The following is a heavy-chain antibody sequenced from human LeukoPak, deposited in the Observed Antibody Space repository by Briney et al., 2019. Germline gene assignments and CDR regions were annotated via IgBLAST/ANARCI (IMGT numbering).Heavy chain of an antibody. J-gene: IGHJ3*02. V-gene: IGHV4-61*02. CDR1: GGSISSGSYY. CDR2: IYTSGST. CDR3: ARGSDAFDI. Sequence: SETLSLTCTVSGGSISSGSYYWSWIRQPAGKGLEWIGRIYTSGSTNYNPSLKSRVTISVDTSKNQFSLKLSSVTAADTAAYYCARGSDAFDIWGQGTMVTVSS.